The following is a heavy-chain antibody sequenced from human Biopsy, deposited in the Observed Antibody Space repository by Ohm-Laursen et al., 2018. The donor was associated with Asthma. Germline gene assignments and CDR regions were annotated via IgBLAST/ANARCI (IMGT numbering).Heavy chain of an antibody. CDR2: INPPTGDT. V-gene: IGHV1-46*01. CDR3: ALSQFDY. Sequence: ASVKVSCKASGYTFTSYYIHWVRQAPGQGLEWVGIINPPTGDTSYAQKFLGRITVTRDTSTSTVYMELSSLRSEDTAVYYCALSQFDYWGQGTLLTVSS. J-gene: IGHJ4*02. CDR1: GYTFTSYY.